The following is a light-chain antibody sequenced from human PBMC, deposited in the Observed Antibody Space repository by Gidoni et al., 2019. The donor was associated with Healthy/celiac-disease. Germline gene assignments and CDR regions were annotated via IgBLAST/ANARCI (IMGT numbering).Light chain of an antibody. V-gene: IGLV3-25*02. CDR1: ALPQQY. CDR2: KDS. CDR3: QSADSSGTWV. J-gene: IGLJ3*02. Sequence: SYELTRRPPVSVSPGQTARITCSGDALPQQYAYWYQQKPGQAPVLLIYKDSEWPAGIPERFSGSSSGTTVTLTISGVQAEDEADYYCQSADSSGTWVFGGGTKLTVL.